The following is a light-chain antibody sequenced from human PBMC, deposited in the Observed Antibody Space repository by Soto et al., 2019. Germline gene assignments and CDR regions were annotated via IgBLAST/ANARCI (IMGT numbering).Light chain of an antibody. CDR1: SSDVGGYDY. V-gene: IGLV2-11*01. CDR2: DVS. Sequence: QSALTQPPSVSGSPGQSVTISCTGTSSDVGGYDYVSWYQQHPGKAPKVMIYDVSKRPSGVPDRFSGSKSGNTASLTISGLQAEDEADYYCCSNAGSLEDFGTGTKVTVL. CDR3: CSNAGSLED. J-gene: IGLJ1*01.